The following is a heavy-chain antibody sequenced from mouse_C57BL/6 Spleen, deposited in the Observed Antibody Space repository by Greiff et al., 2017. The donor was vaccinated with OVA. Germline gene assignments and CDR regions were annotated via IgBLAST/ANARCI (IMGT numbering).Heavy chain of an antibody. V-gene: IGHV5-17*01. J-gene: IGHJ3*01. CDR1: GFTFSDYG. CDR2: ISSGSSTI. Sequence: EVKVVESGGGLVKPGGSLKLSCAASGFTFSDYGMHWVRQAPEQGLAWVAYISSGSSTIYYADTVKGRFTISRDNAKNTLFRQMTRRRSEDTAMYYCAQGFAYWGQGTLVTVSA. CDR3: AQGFAY.